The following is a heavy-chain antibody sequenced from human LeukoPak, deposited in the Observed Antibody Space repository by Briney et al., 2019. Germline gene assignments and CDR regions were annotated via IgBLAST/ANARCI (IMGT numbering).Heavy chain of an antibody. D-gene: IGHD3-22*01. J-gene: IGHJ4*02. CDR3: ATLGEYYDTSGYYYN. CDR2: INHSGST. V-gene: IGHV4-34*01. Sequence: SETLSLTCAVYGGSFSGFYWSWIRQPPGKGLEWIGEINHSGSTYYNPSLKSRVTISVDTSKKQFSLKVTSVTAADTAVYYCATLGEYYDTSGYYYNWGQGTQVTVSS. CDR1: GGSFSGFY.